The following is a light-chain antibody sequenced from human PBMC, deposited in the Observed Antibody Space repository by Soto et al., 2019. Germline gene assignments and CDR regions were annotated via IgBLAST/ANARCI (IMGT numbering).Light chain of an antibody. Sequence: QSVLTQPPSASGSPGRSVTISCSGTSSDVGDYNSVSWYQQHPGKAPKLMIYEVSKRPSGVPDRFSGSKSGNAASLTVSGLQAEDEADYYCCSYAGSNIWVFGGGTKGTVL. CDR3: CSYAGSNIWV. CDR1: SSDVGDYNS. CDR2: EVS. J-gene: IGLJ3*02. V-gene: IGLV2-8*01.